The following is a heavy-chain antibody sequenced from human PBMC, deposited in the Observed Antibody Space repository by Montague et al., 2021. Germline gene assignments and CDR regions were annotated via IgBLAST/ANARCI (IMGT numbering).Heavy chain of an antibody. Sequence: SETLSLTCTVSSGSIYHAHWSWVRQPPGTGMEWLWSMFYGGTTSNNPSLKSRVTMSIDTSTNQFSLKLSFVTAADTAVYVCAKQDYFVSGASYNGFDPWGQGIRFT. V-gene: IGHV4-59*08. CDR2: MFYGGTT. D-gene: IGHD3-10*01. CDR1: SGSIYHAH. CDR3: AKQDYFVSGASYNGFDP. J-gene: IGHJ5*02.